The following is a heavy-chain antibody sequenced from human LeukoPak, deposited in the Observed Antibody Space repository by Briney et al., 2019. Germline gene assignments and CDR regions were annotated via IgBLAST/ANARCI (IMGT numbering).Heavy chain of an antibody. CDR2: IYTSGST. Sequence: PSETLSLTCTVSGCSISSYYWSWIRQPAGKGLEWFGRIYTSGSTNYNPSLKSRVTMSVDTSKNQFSLKVSPVTAADTAVYYCARDRVSLIFDPWGQGTLVTVSS. D-gene: IGHD2-21*01. CDR3: ARDRVSLIFDP. J-gene: IGHJ5*02. V-gene: IGHV4-4*07. CDR1: GCSISSYY.